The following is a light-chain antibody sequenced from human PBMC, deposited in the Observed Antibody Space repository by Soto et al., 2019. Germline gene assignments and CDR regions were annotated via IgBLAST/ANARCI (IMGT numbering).Light chain of an antibody. CDR1: SSDIGAYNF. V-gene: IGLV2-14*03. CDR2: DVN. CDR3: TSWTTSTTMI. Sequence: QSVLTQPASVSGSPGQSITISCTGTSSDIGAYNFVSWYQQHPGKAPKLMLYDVNIRPSGVSNRFSGSKSGNTASLTISGLQAEDEADYYCTSWTTSTTMIFGVGTPLTVL. J-gene: IGLJ2*01.